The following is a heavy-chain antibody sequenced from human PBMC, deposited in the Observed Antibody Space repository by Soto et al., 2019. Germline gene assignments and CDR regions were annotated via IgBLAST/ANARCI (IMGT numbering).Heavy chain of an antibody. D-gene: IGHD6-13*01. CDR1: GYTFTSYY. CDR2: INPSSGST. Sequence: ASVKVSCKASGYTFTSYYMHWVRPAPGQGLEWMGIINPSSGSTSYAQKFQGRVTITRDTSASTAYMELSSLRSEDTAVYYCAAGEVSWPKYYYDYYGMDVWGQGTTVTVSS. CDR3: AAGEVSWPKYYYDYYGMDV. V-gene: IGHV1-46*01. J-gene: IGHJ6*02.